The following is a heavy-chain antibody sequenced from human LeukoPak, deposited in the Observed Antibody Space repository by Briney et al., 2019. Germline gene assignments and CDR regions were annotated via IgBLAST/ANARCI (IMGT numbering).Heavy chain of an antibody. V-gene: IGHV1-69*13. CDR1: GGTFSSYA. CDR3: ATDSHCGGDCYYYYYGMDV. J-gene: IGHJ6*02. Sequence: SVKVSCKASGGTFSSYAISWVRQAPGQGLEWMGGIIPIFGTANYAQKFQGRVTITADESTSTAYMELSSLRSEDTAVYYCATDSHCGGDCYYYYYGMDVWGQGSTVTVSS. CDR2: IIPIFGTA. D-gene: IGHD2-21*02.